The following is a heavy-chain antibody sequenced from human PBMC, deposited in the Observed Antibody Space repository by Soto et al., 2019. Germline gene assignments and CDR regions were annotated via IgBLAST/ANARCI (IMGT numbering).Heavy chain of an antibody. J-gene: IGHJ4*02. CDR1: GFTFSSYG. V-gene: IGHV3-30*03. CDR3: ARAASFDY. D-gene: IGHD6-25*01. Sequence: GGSLRLSCAASGFTFSSYGMHWVRQAPGKGLEWVAVISYDGSNKYYADSVKGRFTISRENSKNTLYLQMNSLRAEDTAVYYCARAASFDYWGQGTLVTVYS. CDR2: ISYDGSNK.